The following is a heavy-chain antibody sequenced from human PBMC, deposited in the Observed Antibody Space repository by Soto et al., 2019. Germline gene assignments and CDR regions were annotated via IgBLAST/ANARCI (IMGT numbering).Heavy chain of an antibody. CDR2: ISAYNGNT. CDR3: AREYSQGDAFDI. D-gene: IGHD5-18*01. Sequence: GAPVKVSCKASGYTLTSYGISWVRQAPGQGLEWMGWISAYNGNTNYAQKLQGRVTMTTDTSTSAAYMELRSLRSDDTAVYYCAREYSQGDAFDIWGQGTMVTVSS. J-gene: IGHJ3*02. CDR1: GYTLTSYG. V-gene: IGHV1-18*01.